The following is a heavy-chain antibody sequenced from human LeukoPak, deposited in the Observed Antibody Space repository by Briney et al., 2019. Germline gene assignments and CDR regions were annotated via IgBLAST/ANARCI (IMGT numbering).Heavy chain of an antibody. Sequence: GGSLRLSCAASGVTLSSYAMSWARQAPGKGLEWVSGISSSGSGGNTCYADSVKGRFTISRDSSKNTLFLHMNTLRAEDTAIYYCAKTPETTVTPAYYYYYGMDVWGQGTTVTVSS. V-gene: IGHV3-23*01. CDR2: ISSSGSGGNT. J-gene: IGHJ6*02. CDR1: GVTLSSYA. CDR3: AKTPETTVTPAYYYYYGMDV. D-gene: IGHD4-11*01.